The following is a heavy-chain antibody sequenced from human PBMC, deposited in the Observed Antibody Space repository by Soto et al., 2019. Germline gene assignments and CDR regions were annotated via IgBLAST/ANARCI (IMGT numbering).Heavy chain of an antibody. Sequence: SVKVSCKASGGTFSSYTISWVRQAPGQGLEWMGRIIPILGIANYAQKFQGRVTITADKSTSTAYMELSSLRSEDTAVYYCAGLKYDYIWGSYLQYYYYYYYMDVWGKGTTVTVSS. CDR3: AGLKYDYIWGSYLQYYYYYYYMDV. J-gene: IGHJ6*03. CDR2: IIPILGIA. D-gene: IGHD3-16*02. CDR1: GGTFSSYT. V-gene: IGHV1-69*02.